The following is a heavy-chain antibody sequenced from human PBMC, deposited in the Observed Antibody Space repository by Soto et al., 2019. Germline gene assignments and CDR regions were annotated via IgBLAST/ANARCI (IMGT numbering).Heavy chain of an antibody. CDR3: AMVVAATLAHDAFDI. J-gene: IGHJ3*02. V-gene: IGHV1-3*01. CDR2: INAGNGNT. Sequence: ASVKVSCKASGYTFTSYAMHWVRQAPGQRLEWMGWINAGNGNTKYSQKFQGRVTITRDTSASTAYMELSSLRSEDTAVYYCAMVVAATLAHDAFDIWGQGTMVTVSS. D-gene: IGHD2-15*01. CDR1: GYTFTSYA.